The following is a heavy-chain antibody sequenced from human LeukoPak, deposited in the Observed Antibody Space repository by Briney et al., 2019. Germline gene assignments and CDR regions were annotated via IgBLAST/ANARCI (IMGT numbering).Heavy chain of an antibody. V-gene: IGHV4-34*01. D-gene: IGHD4-17*01. CDR2: INHSGST. J-gene: IGHJ5*02. Sequence: MASETLSLTCAVYGGSFSGYYWSWIRQPPGKGLEWIGEINHSGSTNYNPSLKSRVTISVDTSKNQFSLKLSSVTAADTAVYYCARARDYGDYVRRNWFDPWGQGTLVTVSS. CDR1: GGSFSGYY. CDR3: ARARDYGDYVRRNWFDP.